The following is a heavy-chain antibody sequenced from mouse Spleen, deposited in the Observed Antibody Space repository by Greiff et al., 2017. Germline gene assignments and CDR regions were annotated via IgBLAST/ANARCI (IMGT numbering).Heavy chain of an antibody. CDR1: GFPITSGYY. V-gene: IGHV12-3*01. D-gene: IGHD2-2*01. Sequence: QVQLKQSGPGLVKPSQSLFLTCSITGFPITSGYYWIWIRQSPGKPLEWMGYITHSGETFYNPSLQSPISITRETSKNQFFLQLNSVTTEDTAMYYCAGALDGYAWFTFWGQGTLVTVSA. CDR2: ITHSGET. J-gene: IGHJ3*01. CDR3: AGALDGYAWFTF.